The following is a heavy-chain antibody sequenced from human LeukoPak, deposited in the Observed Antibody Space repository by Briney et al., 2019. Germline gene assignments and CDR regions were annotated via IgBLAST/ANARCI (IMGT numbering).Heavy chain of an antibody. V-gene: IGHV3-30-3*01. CDR3: ARDSTPEALGGYGDSPILDY. CDR1: GFTFNFHA. D-gene: IGHD4-17*01. J-gene: IGHJ4*02. Sequence: GRSLRPSCTASGFTFNFHAMHWVRQAPGKGLEWVALMSYDGNNKYYADSVKGRFTISRDNSKNILYLRMNSLSAADTAVYYCARDSTPEALGGYGDSPILDYWGQGTLVTVSS. CDR2: MSYDGNNK.